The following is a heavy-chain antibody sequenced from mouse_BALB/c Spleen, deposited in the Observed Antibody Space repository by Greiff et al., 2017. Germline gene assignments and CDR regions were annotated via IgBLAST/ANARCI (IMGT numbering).Heavy chain of an antibody. CDR3: AYGSSYWYFDV. J-gene: IGHJ1*01. CDR2: INPYNDGT. D-gene: IGHD1-1*01. Sequence: EVQGVESGPELVKPGASVKMSCKASGYTFTSYVMHWVKQKPGQGLEWIGYINPYNDGTKYNEKFKGKATLTSDKSSSTAYMELSSLTSEDSAVYYGAYGSSYWYFDVWGAGTTVTVSS. V-gene: IGHV1-14*01. CDR1: GYTFTSYV.